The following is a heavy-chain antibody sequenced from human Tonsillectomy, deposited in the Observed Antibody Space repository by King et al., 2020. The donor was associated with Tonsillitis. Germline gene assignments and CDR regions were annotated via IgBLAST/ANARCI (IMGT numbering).Heavy chain of an antibody. J-gene: IGHJ4*02. CDR2: INSDGSST. V-gene: IGHV3-74*01. CDR3: AGEHSGSRYFDY. CDR1: GFTFSSYW. Sequence: VQLVESAGGLVQPGGSLRLSCAASGFTFSSYWMHWVRQAPGKGLVWVSRINSDGSSTNYADSVKGRFTISRDNAKNTLYLQMNSLRAEDTAVYYCAGEHSGSRYFDYWGQGTLVTVSS. D-gene: IGHD1-26*01.